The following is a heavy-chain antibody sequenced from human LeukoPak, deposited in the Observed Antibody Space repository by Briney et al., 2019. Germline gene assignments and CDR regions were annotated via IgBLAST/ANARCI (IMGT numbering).Heavy chain of an antibody. V-gene: IGHV4-4*09. CDR3: ARHRYGSGSYLNWFDP. CDR1: GSRGSEY. CDR2: IYTSGST. J-gene: IGHJ5*02. D-gene: IGHD3-10*01. Sequence: GSRGSEYFRGVAEPPGKGLEWIGYIYTSGSTNYNPSLKSRVTISVDTSKNQFSLKLSSVTAADTAVYYCARHRYGSGSYLNWFDPWGQGTLVTVSS.